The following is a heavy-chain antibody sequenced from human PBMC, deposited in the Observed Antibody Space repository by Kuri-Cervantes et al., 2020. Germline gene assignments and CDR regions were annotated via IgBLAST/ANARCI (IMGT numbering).Heavy chain of an antibody. J-gene: IGHJ6*02. CDR3: AKDRVYYYDSSDLYGMDV. V-gene: IGHV3-30*18. CDR1: GFTFSSYG. D-gene: IGHD3-22*01. CDR2: ISYDGSNK. Sequence: LSLTCAASGFTFSSYGMHWVRQAPGKGLEWVAVISYDGSNKYYADSVKGRFTISRDNSKNTLYLQMNSLRAEGTAVYYCAKDRVYYYDSSDLYGMDVWGQGTTVTVSS.